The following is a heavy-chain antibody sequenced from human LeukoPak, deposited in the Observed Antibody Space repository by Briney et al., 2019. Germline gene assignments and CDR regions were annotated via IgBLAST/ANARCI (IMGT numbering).Heavy chain of an antibody. CDR3: AREGSMTARPFVSIDY. CDR2: IHTSGST. J-gene: IGHJ4*02. D-gene: IGHD6-6*01. V-gene: IGHV4-4*07. Sequence: SETLSLACTVSGGSISSYYWSWIRQPAGKGLEWIGRIHTSGSTDYNPTLESRVTMSVDTSKNQFSLKLSSVTAADTAVYYCAREGSMTARPFVSIDYWGQGTLVTVSS. CDR1: GGSISSYY.